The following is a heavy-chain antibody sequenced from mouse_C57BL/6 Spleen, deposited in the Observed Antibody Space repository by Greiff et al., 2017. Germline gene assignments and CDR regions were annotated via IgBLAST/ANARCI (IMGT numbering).Heavy chain of an antibody. CDR2: IYPGSGST. CDR3: ARYDGYYGD. CDR1: GYTFTSYW. Sequence: QVQLQQPGAELVKPGDSVKMSCKASGYTFTSYWITWVKQRPGQGLEWLGDIYPGSGSTNYNEKFRSKATLTVDTSISTAYMQISRLKAEDTAVYYCARYDGYYGDWGQGTTLTVSS. V-gene: IGHV1-55*01. J-gene: IGHJ2*01. D-gene: IGHD2-3*01.